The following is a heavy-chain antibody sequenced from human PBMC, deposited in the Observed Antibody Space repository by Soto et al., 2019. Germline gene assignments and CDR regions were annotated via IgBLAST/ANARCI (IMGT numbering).Heavy chain of an antibody. V-gene: IGHV3-48*01. J-gene: IGHJ4*02. Sequence: GGSLRLSCAASGFTFSSYSMNWVRQAPGKGLEWVSYISSSSSTIYYADSVKGRFTISRDNAKNSLYLQMNSLRAEDTAVYYCARDPSFWSGYPYFDYWGQGTLVTVSS. CDR3: ARDPSFWSGYPYFDY. D-gene: IGHD3-3*01. CDR1: GFTFSSYS. CDR2: ISSSSSTI.